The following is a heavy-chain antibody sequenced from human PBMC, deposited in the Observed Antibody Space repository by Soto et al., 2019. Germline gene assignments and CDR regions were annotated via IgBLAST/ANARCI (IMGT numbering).Heavy chain of an antibody. D-gene: IGHD6-13*01. V-gene: IGHV3-33*01. CDR2: IWSDGNNR. CDR3: VRDRIAALGNWFDP. CDR1: GFMFSNHG. Sequence: GGSLRLSCAASGFMFSNHGMHWVRQAPGKGLEWVAVIWSDGNNRYYADSVKGRFTISRDNSKNTLYLQMNSLRAEDTAVYYCVRDRIAALGNWFDPWAQRTLVTVSS. J-gene: IGHJ5*02.